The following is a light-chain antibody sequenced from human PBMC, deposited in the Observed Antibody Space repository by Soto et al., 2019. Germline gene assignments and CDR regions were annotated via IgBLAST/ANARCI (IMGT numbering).Light chain of an antibody. CDR3: QHYYSLPLS. CDR1: QSLSFN. CDR2: AAS. V-gene: IGKV3-15*01. J-gene: IGKJ1*01. Sequence: EIVMTQSPATLSVSPGERATLSCRASQSLSFNLAWYQQKPGQAPRLLIYAASTRATGIPARFSGSGSGTEFTLTTSSRQSEDFEVYFCQHYYSLPLSFVQRTKVDI.